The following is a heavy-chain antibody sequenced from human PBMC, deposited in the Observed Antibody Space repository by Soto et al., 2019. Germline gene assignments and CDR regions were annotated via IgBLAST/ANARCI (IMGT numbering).Heavy chain of an antibody. V-gene: IGHV3-30-3*01. J-gene: IGHJ4*02. D-gene: IGHD3-22*01. CDR1: GFTFSYYA. Sequence: QVQLVESGGGVVQPGRSLRLSCAASGFTFSYYAMHWVRQAPGKGLEWVALISYSGNNKYYADSVKGRFTFSRDNSENTLYLQMNSLGAEDTAIYYCARTPETSGYYYYFDYWGQGTLITVSS. CDR3: ARTPETSGYYYYFDY. CDR2: ISYSGNNK.